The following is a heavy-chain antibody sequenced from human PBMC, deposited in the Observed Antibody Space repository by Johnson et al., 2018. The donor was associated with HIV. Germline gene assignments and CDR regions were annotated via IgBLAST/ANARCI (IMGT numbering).Heavy chain of an antibody. Sequence: VQVVESGGGVVRPGGSLRLSCAASGFTFSSYGMHWVRQAPGKGLEWVSGINWNGGSTGYADSVKGRFTISRENAKNSLYLQMNSLRPDDTAVYYCARGRKDIAVVDGLDTDAFDTWGQGTVVTVSS. CDR1: GFTFSSYG. V-gene: IGHV3-20*04. CDR3: ARGRKDIAVVDGLDTDAFDT. J-gene: IGHJ3*02. D-gene: IGHD2-2*01. CDR2: INWNGGST.